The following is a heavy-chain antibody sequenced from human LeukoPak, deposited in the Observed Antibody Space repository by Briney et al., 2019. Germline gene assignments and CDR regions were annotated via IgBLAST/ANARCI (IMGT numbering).Heavy chain of an antibody. J-gene: IGHJ4*02. CDR3: ARARHDYGDYDFSD. CDR1: GFTFSSYG. D-gene: IGHD4-17*01. V-gene: IGHV3-30*03. CDR2: ISYDGSNK. Sequence: GGSLRLSCAASGFTFSSYGMHWVRQAPGKGLEWVAVISYDGSNKYYADSVKGRFTISRDNSKNTLYLQMNSLRAEDTAVYYCARARHDYGDYDFSDWGQGTLVTVSS.